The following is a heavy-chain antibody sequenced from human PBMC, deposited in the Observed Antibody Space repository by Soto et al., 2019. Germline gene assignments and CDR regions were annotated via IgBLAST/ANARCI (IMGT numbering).Heavy chain of an antibody. CDR2: ISSNGGST. D-gene: IGHD1-1*01. CDR1: GFTFSSYA. J-gene: IGHJ3*02. V-gene: IGHV3-64D*06. Sequence: GGSLRLSCSASGFTFSSYAMHWVRQAPGKGLEYVSAISSNGGSTYYADSVKGRFTISRDNSKNTLYLQMSSLRAEDTAVYYCVKPLNLETHGHDAFDIWGQGTMVTVSS. CDR3: VKPLNLETHGHDAFDI.